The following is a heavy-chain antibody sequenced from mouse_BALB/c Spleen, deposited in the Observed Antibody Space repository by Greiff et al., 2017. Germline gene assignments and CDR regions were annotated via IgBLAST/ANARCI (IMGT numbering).Heavy chain of an antibody. CDR3: ARGRDYGSSYSYAMDY. V-gene: IGHV5-6-5*01. J-gene: IGHJ4*01. CDR2: ISSGGST. Sequence: EVMLVESGGGLVKPGGSLKLSCAASGFTFSSYAMSWVRQTPEKRLEWVASISSGGSTYYPDSVKGRFTISRDNARNILYLQMSSLRSEDTAMYYCARGRDYGSSYSYAMDYWGQGTSVTVSS. D-gene: IGHD1-1*01. CDR1: GFTFSSYA.